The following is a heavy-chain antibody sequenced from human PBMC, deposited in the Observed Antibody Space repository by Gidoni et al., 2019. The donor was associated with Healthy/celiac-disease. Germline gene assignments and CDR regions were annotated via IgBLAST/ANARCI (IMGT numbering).Heavy chain of an antibody. Sequence: QVQLQQWGAGLLKPSETLSLTCAVYGGSFRGYYWSWIRQPPGKGLEWIGEINHSGSTNYNPSLKSRVTISVDTSKNQFSLKLSSVTAADTAVYYCAEVGRAYCGGDCLDDAFDIWGQGTMVTVSS. CDR2: INHSGST. CDR3: AEVGRAYCGGDCLDDAFDI. D-gene: IGHD2-21*02. V-gene: IGHV4-34*01. CDR1: GGSFRGYY. J-gene: IGHJ3*02.